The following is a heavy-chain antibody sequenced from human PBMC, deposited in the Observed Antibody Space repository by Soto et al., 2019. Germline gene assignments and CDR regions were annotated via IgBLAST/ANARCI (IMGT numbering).Heavy chain of an antibody. V-gene: IGHV1-69*13. CDR1: GGTFSSYA. D-gene: IGHD3-10*01. CDR3: ARDLGSSGYYYGSGTGLRFYYGMDV. Sequence: SVKVSCKASGGTFSSYAISWVRQAPGQGLEWMGGIIPIFGTANYAQKFQGRVTITADESTSTAYMELSSLRSEDTAVYYCARDLGSSGYYYGSGTGLRFYYGMDVWG. J-gene: IGHJ6*02. CDR2: IIPIFGTA.